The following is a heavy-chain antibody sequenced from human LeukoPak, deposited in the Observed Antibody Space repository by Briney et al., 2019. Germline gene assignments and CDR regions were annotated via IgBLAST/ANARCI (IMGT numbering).Heavy chain of an antibody. CDR2: ISGSGSST. CDR1: GFTFTNYA. V-gene: IGHV3-23*01. Sequence: PGGSLRLSCAGSGFTFTNYAMSWVRQPPGMGLEWVSAISGSGSSTYYADSVKGRFTISRDNFKNTLYLQMNSLRAEDTAVYYCARDEVGGSLKYWGQGILVTVSS. D-gene: IGHD1-26*01. CDR3: ARDEVGGSLKY. J-gene: IGHJ4*02.